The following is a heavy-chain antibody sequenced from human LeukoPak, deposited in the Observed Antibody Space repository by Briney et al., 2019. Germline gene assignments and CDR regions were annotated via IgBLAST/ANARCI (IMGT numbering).Heavy chain of an antibody. CDR1: GFTFSSYA. Sequence: PGGSLRLSCAASGFTFSSYAMSWVRQAPGKGLECVSTISGGGSSTYYADSVKGRFTISRDNSKNTLYLQMNSLRAEDTAVYYCARRYYDSSGYDYFDYWGQGTLVTVSS. V-gene: IGHV3-23*01. CDR2: ISGGGSST. J-gene: IGHJ4*02. CDR3: ARRYYDSSGYDYFDY. D-gene: IGHD3-22*01.